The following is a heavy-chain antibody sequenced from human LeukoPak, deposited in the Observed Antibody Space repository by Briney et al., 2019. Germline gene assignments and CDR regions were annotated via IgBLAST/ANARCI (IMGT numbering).Heavy chain of an antibody. CDR2: IYYSGST. D-gene: IGHD3-10*01. CDR3: AAHLWFGELFSWFDP. V-gene: IGHV4-59*01. Sequence: SEILSLTCTVSGGSISSYYWSWIRQPPGKGLEWIGYIYYSGSTNYNPSLKSRVTISVDTSKNQFSLKLSSVTAADTAVYYCAAHLWFGELFSWFDPWGQGTLVTVSS. J-gene: IGHJ5*02. CDR1: GGSISSYY.